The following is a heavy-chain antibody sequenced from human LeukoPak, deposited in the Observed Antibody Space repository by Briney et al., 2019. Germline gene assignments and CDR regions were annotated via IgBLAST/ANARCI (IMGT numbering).Heavy chain of an antibody. Sequence: EASVKVSCKASGYSFTNYDINWVRQAHGQGIEWMGWMNPNSGITAYAQKFQGRVTITRNTSISTDYMELSSLRSEDTAVYYCARHGNWNYGSYWGQGTLVTVSS. CDR2: MNPNSGIT. CDR3: ARHGNWNYGSY. V-gene: IGHV1-8*03. CDR1: GYSFTNYD. J-gene: IGHJ4*02. D-gene: IGHD1-7*01.